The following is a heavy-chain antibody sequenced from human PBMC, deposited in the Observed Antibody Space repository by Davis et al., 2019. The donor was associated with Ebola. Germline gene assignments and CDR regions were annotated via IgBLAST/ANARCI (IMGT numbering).Heavy chain of an antibody. Sequence: PGGSLRLSCAASGFIFSNYAMSWARQAPGKGLEWVSSISVRSITYHADSVKGRFTISRDNSKNTLYLQMNSLRAEDTAVYYCAKVHPPTTVTTGWFDPWGQGTLVTVSS. CDR2: ISVRSIT. D-gene: IGHD4-17*01. J-gene: IGHJ5*02. CDR1: GFIFSNYA. CDR3: AKVHPPTTVTTGWFDP. V-gene: IGHV3-23*01.